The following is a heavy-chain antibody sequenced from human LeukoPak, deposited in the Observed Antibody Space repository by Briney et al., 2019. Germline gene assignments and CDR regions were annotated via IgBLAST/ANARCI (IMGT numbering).Heavy chain of an antibody. D-gene: IGHD2-15*01. CDR1: GFTFSSYE. J-gene: IGHJ5*02. V-gene: IGHV3-48*03. CDR3: ARVRGSTLGRAYLDP. Sequence: GGSLRLSCAASGFTFSSYEMNWVRQAPGKGLEWVSYISSSGSTIYYADSVKGRFTISRDNARNLVYLQMNSLRDEDTAVYYCARVRGSTLGRAYLDPWGQGTRVTVSS. CDR2: ISSSGSTI.